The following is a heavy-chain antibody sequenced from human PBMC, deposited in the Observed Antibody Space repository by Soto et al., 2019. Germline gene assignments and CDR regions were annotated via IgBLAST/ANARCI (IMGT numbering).Heavy chain of an antibody. J-gene: IGHJ4*01. V-gene: IGHV3-21*06. Sequence: WGSLRLSCAASGFTLMTYTMNCVRHAPVKWLEWVSSISISSSDRYYADSVRGRFTISRDNAKNALYLQMNSLRADDTAVYFCVRGMNPLFGGQGTLVTVSS. CDR2: ISISSSDR. CDR1: GFTLMTYT. CDR3: VRGMNPLF.